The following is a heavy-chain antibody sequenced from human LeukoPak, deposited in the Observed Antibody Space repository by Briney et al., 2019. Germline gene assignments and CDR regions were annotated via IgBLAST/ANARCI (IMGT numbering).Heavy chain of an antibody. CDR3: ARDTSQWLVPHHFDY. CDR2: IWYDGSNK. J-gene: IGHJ4*02. CDR1: GFTFGSYG. D-gene: IGHD6-19*01. Sequence: PGGSLRLSCAASGFTFGSYGMHWVRQAPGKGLEWVAVIWYDGSNKYYADSVKGRFTISRDNSKNTLYLQMNSLRAEDTAVYYCARDTSQWLVPHHFDYWGQGTLVTVSS. V-gene: IGHV3-33*01.